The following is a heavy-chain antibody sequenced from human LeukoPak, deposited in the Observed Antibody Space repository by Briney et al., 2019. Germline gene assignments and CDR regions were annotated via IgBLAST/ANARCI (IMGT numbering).Heavy chain of an antibody. CDR2: INPNSGGT. V-gene: IGHV1-2*02. CDR3: ARRYGAPEYWYFDL. CDR1: GYTFTGYY. Sequence: ASVKVSCKASGYTFTGYYMHWVRQAPGQGLEWMGWINPNSGGTNYAQKFQGRVTMTRDTSISTAYMELSRLRCDDTAVYYCARRYGAPEYWYFDLWGRGTLVTVSS. D-gene: IGHD4-17*01. J-gene: IGHJ2*01.